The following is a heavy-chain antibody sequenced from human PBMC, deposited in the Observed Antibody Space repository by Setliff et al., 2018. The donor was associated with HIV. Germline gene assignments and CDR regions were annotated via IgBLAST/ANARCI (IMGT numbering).Heavy chain of an antibody. D-gene: IGHD1-7*01. CDR3: VRHPREEPQRNYKFDS. CDR1: GGSLSGDY. Sequence: SETLSLTCTVSGGSLSGDYWSWIRQSPGKGLEWIGYIHTRGSINYIPSLKTRATVSRDTSKNQFFLRLTSVTAADTAIYYCVRHPREEPQRNYKFDSWGQGMLVTVSS. J-gene: IGHJ4*02. V-gene: IGHV4-4*09. CDR2: IHTRGSI.